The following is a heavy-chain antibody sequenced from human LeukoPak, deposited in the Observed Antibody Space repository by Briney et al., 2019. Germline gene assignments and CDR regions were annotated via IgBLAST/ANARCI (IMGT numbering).Heavy chain of an antibody. CDR2: INHSGST. CDR3: ARVGSGDYYVYYFDY. J-gene: IGHJ4*02. V-gene: IGHV4-34*01. D-gene: IGHD4-17*01. Sequence: SETLSLTCAVYGGSFSGYYWSWIRQPPGKGLEWMGEINHSGSTNYNPSLKSRVTISVDTSKNQFSLKLSSVTAADTAVYYCARVGSGDYYVYYFDYWGQGTLVTVSS. CDR1: GGSFSGYY.